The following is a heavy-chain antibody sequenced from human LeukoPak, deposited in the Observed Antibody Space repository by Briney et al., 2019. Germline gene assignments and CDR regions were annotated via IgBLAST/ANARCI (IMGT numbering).Heavy chain of an antibody. D-gene: IGHD5-18*01. CDR1: GLTFSNYG. CDR3: AKGSNGYGDY. CDR2: ISYDGSDK. J-gene: IGHJ4*02. V-gene: IGHV3-30*18. Sequence: PGRSLRLSCAAPGLTFSNYGMHWVRQAPGKGLEWVAVISYDGSDKYYADSVKGRFTISRDNSKNTLSLQMNSLRAEDTAVYYCAKGSNGYGDYWGQGTLVTVSS.